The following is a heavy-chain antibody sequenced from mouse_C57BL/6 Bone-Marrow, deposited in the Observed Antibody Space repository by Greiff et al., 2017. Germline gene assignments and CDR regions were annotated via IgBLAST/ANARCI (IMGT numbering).Heavy chain of an antibody. CDR1: GYTFTSYG. Sequence: VKVVESGAELARPGASVKLSCKASGYTFTSYGISWVKQRTGQGLEWIGEIYPRSGNTYYNEKFKGKATLTADKSSSTAYMELRSLTSEDSAVYFCARGLYGSPYYYAMDYWGQGTSVTVSS. D-gene: IGHD1-1*01. J-gene: IGHJ4*01. CDR2: IYPRSGNT. V-gene: IGHV1-81*01. CDR3: ARGLYGSPYYYAMDY.